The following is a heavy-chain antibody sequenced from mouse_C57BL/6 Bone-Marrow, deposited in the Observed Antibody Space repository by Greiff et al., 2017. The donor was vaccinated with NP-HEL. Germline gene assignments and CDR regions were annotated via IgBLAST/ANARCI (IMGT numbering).Heavy chain of an antibody. Sequence: EVQLQQSGAELVRPGASVKLSCTASGFNIKDYYMHWVKQRPEQGLEWIGRIDPEDGDTEYAPQFQGKATMTADTSSNTAYLQLSSLTSEDTAVYYCTTCYGSYYFDYWGQGTTLTVSS. D-gene: IGHD1-1*01. CDR3: TTCYGSYYFDY. V-gene: IGHV14-1*01. CDR1: GFNIKDYY. J-gene: IGHJ2*01. CDR2: IDPEDGDT.